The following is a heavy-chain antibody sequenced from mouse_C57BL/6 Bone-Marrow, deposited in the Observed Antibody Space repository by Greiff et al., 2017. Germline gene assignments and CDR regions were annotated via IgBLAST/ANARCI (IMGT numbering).Heavy chain of an antibody. D-gene: IGHD1-1*01. Sequence: QVQLKESGPGLVAPSQRLSITCTVSGFSLTSYGVSWVRQPPGKGLEWLGVIWGEGSTNYHSALISRLSISKDNSKSQVFLKLNSLQTAYTATYYCAKIYYYSTGDFDVWGTGTMVTVSS. V-gene: IGHV2-3*01. CDR2: IWGEGST. CDR1: GFSLTSYG. J-gene: IGHJ1*03. CDR3: AKIYYYSTGDFDV.